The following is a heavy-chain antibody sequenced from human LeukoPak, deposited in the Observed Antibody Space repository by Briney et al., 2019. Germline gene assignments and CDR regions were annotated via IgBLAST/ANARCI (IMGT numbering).Heavy chain of an antibody. J-gene: IGHJ6*03. CDR2: IYPGDSDT. Sequence: GESLKISCKGSGYSFTSYWIGWVRQMPGKGLEWMGIIYPGDSDTRYSPSFQGQVTISADKSISTAYLQWSSLKASDTAMYYCARLGGLGAARPAPYYMDAWGKGTTVTVSS. D-gene: IGHD6-6*01. V-gene: IGHV5-51*01. CDR3: ARLGGLGAARPAPYYMDA. CDR1: GYSFTSYW.